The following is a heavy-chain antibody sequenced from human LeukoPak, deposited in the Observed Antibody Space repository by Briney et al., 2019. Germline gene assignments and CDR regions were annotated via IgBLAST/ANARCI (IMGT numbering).Heavy chain of an antibody. CDR1: GGSIRSYY. D-gene: IGHD6-13*01. J-gene: IGHJ4*02. Sequence: PSETLSLTCTVSGGSIRSYYWSWIRQPAEKGLEWIGRIYTSGSTNYNPSLKSRVTMSVDTSKNQFSLKLSSVTAADTAVYYCARERHDSSSWVDYWGQGTLVTVSS. V-gene: IGHV4-4*07. CDR2: IYTSGST. CDR3: ARERHDSSSWVDY.